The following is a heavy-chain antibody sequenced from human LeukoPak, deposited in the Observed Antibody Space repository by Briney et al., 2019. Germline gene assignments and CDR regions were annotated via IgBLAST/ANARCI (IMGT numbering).Heavy chain of an antibody. V-gene: IGHV2-5*02. CDR1: GFSLSTSAVG. J-gene: IGHJ5*02. D-gene: IGHD3-22*01. CDR2: VHRDDDK. CDR3: AHATLVYDSSGYYMGWFDP. Sequence: PGPTLVKPTQTLTLTCTFSGFSLSTSAVGVGWTRQPPGKALEWLALVHRDDDKRYSPSLKSRLTITKDTSRNQVVLTMTNMDPVDTATYYCAHATLVYDSSGYYMGWFDPWGQGTLVTVSS.